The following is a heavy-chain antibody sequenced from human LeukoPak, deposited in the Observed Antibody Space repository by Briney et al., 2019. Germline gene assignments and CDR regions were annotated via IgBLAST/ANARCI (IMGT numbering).Heavy chain of an antibody. CDR2: ISAYNGNT. J-gene: IGHJ4*02. V-gene: IGHV1-18*01. Sequence: ASVKVSCKASGFTFASSAVQWVRQARGQRLEWMGWISAYNGNTNYAQKLQGRVTMTTDTSTSTAYMELRSLRSDDTAVYYCARTPFDSSWPFDYWGQGTLVTVSS. CDR1: GFTFASSA. CDR3: ARTPFDSSWPFDY. D-gene: IGHD6-13*01.